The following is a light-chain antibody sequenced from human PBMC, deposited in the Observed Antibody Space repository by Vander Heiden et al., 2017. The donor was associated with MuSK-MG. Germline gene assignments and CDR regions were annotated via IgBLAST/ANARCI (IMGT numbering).Light chain of an antibody. Sequence: DIQMTQSPSSLSASVGDRVTITCRASQGINNYLAWFKQKPGKAPKSLIYVAPSFQSGVPLEFSGSGYGKDFSLTISSRQPEDFACYYCQQNKNYPQVTFGRGTKVYIK. CDR1: QGINNY. CDR3: QQNKNYPQVT. J-gene: IGKJ4*01. V-gene: IGKV1-16*02. CDR2: VAP.